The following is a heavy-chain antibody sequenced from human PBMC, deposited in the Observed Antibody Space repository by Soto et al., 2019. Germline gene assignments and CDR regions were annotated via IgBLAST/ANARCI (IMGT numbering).Heavy chain of an antibody. Sequence: PGGSLRLSCAASGFTVSSNYMSWVRQAPGKGLEWVSVIYSGGSTYYADSVKGRFTISRDNSKNTRYLQMNSLRAEDTAVYYCETGSGYTQWGAFDIWGQGTMVTVSS. CDR2: IYSGGST. CDR3: ETGSGYTQWGAFDI. V-gene: IGHV3-66*01. J-gene: IGHJ3*02. D-gene: IGHD5-12*01. CDR1: GFTVSSNY.